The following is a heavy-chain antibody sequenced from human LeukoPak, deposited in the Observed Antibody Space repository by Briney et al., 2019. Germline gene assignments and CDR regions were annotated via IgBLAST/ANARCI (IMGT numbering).Heavy chain of an antibody. CDR3: ARSYGASDY. D-gene: IGHD4-17*01. Sequence: GGSLRLSCAASGFDLTTYAMTWVRQAPAKGLEWVSSIRIGGGGTYYADSVKGRFTVSRDSAKNSLYLQMNNLRADDTAVYFCARSYGASDYWGQGTLVTVSS. CDR2: IRIGGGGT. CDR1: GFDLTTYA. J-gene: IGHJ4*02. V-gene: IGHV3-48*01.